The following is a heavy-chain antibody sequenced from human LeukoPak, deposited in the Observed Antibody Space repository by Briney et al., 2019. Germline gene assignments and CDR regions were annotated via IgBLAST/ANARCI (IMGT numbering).Heavy chain of an antibody. CDR2: INPNSGGT. D-gene: IGHD5-12*01. Sequence: ASVKVSCKASGYTFTGYYMHWVRQAPGQGLEWMGWINPNSGGTNYAQKFQGRVTMTRDTSISTAYMELSRLRSDDTAVYYCARDRWGNGYDPSYFDYWGQGTLVTVSS. V-gene: IGHV1-2*02. CDR3: ARDRWGNGYDPSYFDY. CDR1: GYTFTGYY. J-gene: IGHJ4*02.